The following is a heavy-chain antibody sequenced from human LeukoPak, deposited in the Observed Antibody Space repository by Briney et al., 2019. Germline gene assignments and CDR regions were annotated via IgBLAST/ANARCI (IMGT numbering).Heavy chain of an antibody. V-gene: IGHV3-23*01. D-gene: IGHD1-26*01. CDR2: ITTSDGNT. CDR1: GFTFSSYT. J-gene: IGHJ6*02. CDR3: ARVGGLDV. Sequence: PGGPLRLSCAASGFTFSSYTMSWVRQAPGKGLEWVSTITTSDGNTYYADSVKGRFTVSRDNSKTTLYLQMNSLRAEDTAVYFCARVGGLDVWGQGATVTVSS.